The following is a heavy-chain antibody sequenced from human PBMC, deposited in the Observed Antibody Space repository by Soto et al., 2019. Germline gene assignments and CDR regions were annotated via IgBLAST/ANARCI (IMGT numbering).Heavy chain of an antibody. CDR2: IYYSGST. D-gene: IGHD3-3*01. CDR1: GGSISSGGYY. Sequence: SETLSLTCTVSGGSISSGGYYWSWIRQHPGKGLEWIGYIYYSGSTYYNPSLKSRVTISVDTSKNQFSLKLSSVAAADTAVYYCARGITIFGVVIGDAFDIWGQGTMVTVS. J-gene: IGHJ3*02. CDR3: ARGITIFGVVIGDAFDI. V-gene: IGHV4-31*03.